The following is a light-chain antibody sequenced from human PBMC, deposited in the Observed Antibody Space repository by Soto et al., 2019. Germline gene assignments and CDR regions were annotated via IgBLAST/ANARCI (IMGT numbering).Light chain of an antibody. V-gene: IGKV1-39*01. Sequence: DIQMTQSPSSLSASVGDRVTITCRASQSISSYLNWYQQKPGKAPKLLIYAASSLQSGVPSRFSGSGSGTDFPLTICSLQPEDFATYYCQQSYCTSRTFGGGTKVEIK. CDR1: QSISSY. J-gene: IGKJ4*01. CDR2: AAS. CDR3: QQSYCTSRT.